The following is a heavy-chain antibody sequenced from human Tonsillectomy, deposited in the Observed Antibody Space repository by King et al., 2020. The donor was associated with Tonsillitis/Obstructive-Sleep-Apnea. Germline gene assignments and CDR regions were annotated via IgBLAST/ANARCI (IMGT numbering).Heavy chain of an antibody. J-gene: IGHJ4*02. V-gene: IGHV1-18*04. CDR2: ISGFNGNT. CDR1: NYVFTSYG. Sequence: QLVQSGAEVKKPGASVKVSCKASNYVFTSYGISWVRQAPGQGLEWMGWISGFNGNTNYAQKTQGRVTMTIDTSTSTAYMELRSLRSDDTAVFYCARDDILTGTLSHWGQGTLVTVSS. CDR3: ARDDILTGTLSH. D-gene: IGHD3-9*01.